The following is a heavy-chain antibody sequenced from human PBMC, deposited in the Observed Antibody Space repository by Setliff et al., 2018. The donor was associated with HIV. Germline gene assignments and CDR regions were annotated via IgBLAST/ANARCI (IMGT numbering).Heavy chain of an antibody. CDR1: GFTFDDYG. Sequence: GGSLRLSCAASGFTFDDYGMNWVRQAPGKGLEWVSGINWNGGSTSYADSVKGRFTIFRDNSKNTLYLQMNSLRAEDTAVYYCARDRVELFWDGELNYMDVWGKGTTVTVSS. CDR3: ARDRVELFWDGELNYMDV. J-gene: IGHJ6*03. V-gene: IGHV3-20*04. CDR2: INWNGGST. D-gene: IGHD3-10*01.